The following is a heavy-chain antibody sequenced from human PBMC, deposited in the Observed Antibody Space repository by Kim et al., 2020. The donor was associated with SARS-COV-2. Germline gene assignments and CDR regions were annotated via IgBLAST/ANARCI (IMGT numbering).Heavy chain of an antibody. CDR3: AKSIVVVPAAIPFFGAFDI. CDR2: ISYDGSNK. CDR1: GFTFSSYG. J-gene: IGHJ3*02. D-gene: IGHD2-2*02. V-gene: IGHV3-30*18. Sequence: GGSLILSCAASGFTFSSYGMHWVRQAPGKGLEWVAVISYDGSNKYYADSVKGRFTISRDNSKNTLYLQMNSLRAEDTAVYYCAKSIVVVPAAIPFFGAFDIWGQGTMVTVSS.